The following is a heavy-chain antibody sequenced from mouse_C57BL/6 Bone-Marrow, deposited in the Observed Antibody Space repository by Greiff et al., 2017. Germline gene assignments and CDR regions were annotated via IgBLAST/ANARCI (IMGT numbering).Heavy chain of an antibody. D-gene: IGHD1-1*01. CDR3: AREDYYGSSKYYYAMDY. J-gene: IGHJ4*01. V-gene: IGHV1-85*01. CDR2: IYPRDGST. Sequence: QVQLKESGPELVKPGASVKLSCKASGYTFTSYDINWVKQRPGQGLEWIGWIYPRDGSTKYNEKFKGKATLTVDTSSSTAYMELHSLTSEDSAVYFCAREDYYGSSKYYYAMDYWGQGTSVTVSS. CDR1: GYTFTSYD.